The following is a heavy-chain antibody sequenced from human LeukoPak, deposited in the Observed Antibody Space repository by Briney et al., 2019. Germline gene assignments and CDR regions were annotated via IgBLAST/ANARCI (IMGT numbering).Heavy chain of an antibody. CDR2: IYHSGST. D-gene: IGHD1-26*01. CDR3: ARVPRYSGSYYSGGFDY. J-gene: IGHJ4*02. Sequence: KPSETLSLTCAVSGGSISSSNWWSWVRQPPGKGLEWIGEIYHSGSTNHNPSLKSRVTISVDKSKNQFSLKLSSVTAADTAVYYCARVPRYSGSYYSGGFDYWGQGTLVTVSS. CDR1: GGSISSSNW. V-gene: IGHV4-4*02.